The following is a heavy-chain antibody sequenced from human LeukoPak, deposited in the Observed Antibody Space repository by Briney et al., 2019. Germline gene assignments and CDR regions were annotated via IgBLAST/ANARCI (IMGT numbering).Heavy chain of an antibody. CDR2: IWYDGSNR. CDR1: GFSFKTYG. V-gene: IGHV3-33*01. J-gene: IGHJ4*02. CDR3: ARDRRYGALYYFDY. Sequence: GGSLRLSCAASGFSFKTYGMHWVRQAPGKGLEWVAIIWYDGSNRFYADSVKGRFTISRDNSKSTLYLQMNSLRVEDTAVYYCARDRRYGALYYFDYWGQGTLVTVS. D-gene: IGHD4-17*01.